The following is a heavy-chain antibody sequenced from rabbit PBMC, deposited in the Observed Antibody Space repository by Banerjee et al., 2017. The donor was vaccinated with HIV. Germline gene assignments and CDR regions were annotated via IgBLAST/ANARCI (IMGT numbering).Heavy chain of an antibody. CDR2: IYPDYGST. CDR3: ARDAAGSYYHFNL. CDR1: GLDFSSSYW. J-gene: IGHJ4*01. V-gene: IGHV1S45*01. Sequence: QEQLVEYGGDLVQPEGSLTLTCTASGLDFSSSYWICWVRQAPGKGLEWIAYIYPDYGSTDYASWVNGRFTISLDNAQNTVFLQMTSLTAADTATYFCARDAAGSYYHFNLWGQGTLVTVS. D-gene: IGHD8-1*01.